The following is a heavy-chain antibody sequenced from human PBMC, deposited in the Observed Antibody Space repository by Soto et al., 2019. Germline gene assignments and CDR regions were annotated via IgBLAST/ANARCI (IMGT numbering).Heavy chain of an antibody. D-gene: IGHD6-6*01. CDR1: GFTVSSYG. CDR2: ISYDGSDK. Sequence: QVQLVESGGGVVQPGRSLRLSCAASGFTVSSYGMHWVRQAPGKGLEWVAVISYDGSDKYYADSVKGRCTISRDNSKNTLYLQMNSLRAEDTAVYYCAKGYTRSSGWGQGTLVTVSS. J-gene: IGHJ4*02. CDR3: AKGYTRSSG. V-gene: IGHV3-30*18.